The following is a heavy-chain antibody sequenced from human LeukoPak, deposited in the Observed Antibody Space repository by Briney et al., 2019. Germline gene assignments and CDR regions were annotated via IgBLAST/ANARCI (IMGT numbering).Heavy chain of an antibody. CDR2: IIPIFGTA. CDR3: ARDRIQFSLSWFDP. V-gene: IGHV1-69*01. D-gene: IGHD5-18*01. Sequence: SVKVSCKASGGTFSSYAISWVRQAPGQGLEWMGGIIPIFGTANYAQKFQGRVTITADESTSTAYMELSSLRSVDTAVYYCARDRIQFSLSWFDPWGQGTLVTVSS. CDR1: GGTFSSYA. J-gene: IGHJ5*02.